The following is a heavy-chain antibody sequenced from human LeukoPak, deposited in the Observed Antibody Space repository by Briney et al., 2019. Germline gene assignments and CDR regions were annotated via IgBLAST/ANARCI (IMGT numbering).Heavy chain of an antibody. CDR1: GGSISSTSYY. Sequence: SETLSLTCTVSGGSISSTSYYWGWIRQPPGKGLEWIGSIYYSGSTYYNPSLKSRVTISVDTSKNQFSLKLSSVTAADTAVYYCAREAQIYYYMDVWGKGTTVTVSS. V-gene: IGHV4-39*07. CDR3: AREAQIYYYMDV. J-gene: IGHJ6*03. CDR2: IYYSGST.